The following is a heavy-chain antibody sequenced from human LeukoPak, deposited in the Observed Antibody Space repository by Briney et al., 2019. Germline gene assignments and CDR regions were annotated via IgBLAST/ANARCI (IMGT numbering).Heavy chain of an antibody. CDR2: IRSKAYGGTT. D-gene: IGHD2-8*02. J-gene: IGHJ6*03. Sequence: HPGGSLRLSCAASGFTFSSYGMNWVRQAPGKGLEWVGFIRSKAYGGTTGYAASVKGRFTISRDDSKGIAYLQMNSLKTEDTAVYYCTRRTGWYYYYYMDVWGKGTTVTVSS. V-gene: IGHV3-49*04. CDR3: TRRTGWYYYYYMDV. CDR1: GFTFSSYG.